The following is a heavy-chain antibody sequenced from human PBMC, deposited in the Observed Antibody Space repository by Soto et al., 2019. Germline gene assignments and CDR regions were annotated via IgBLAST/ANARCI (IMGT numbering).Heavy chain of an antibody. CDR3: ARDVPIAVAGFDY. V-gene: IGHV4-39*07. D-gene: IGHD6-19*01. J-gene: IGHJ4*02. CDR1: GGSISSSSYY. CDR2: IYYSGST. Sequence: SETLSLTCTVSGGSISSSSYYWGWIRQPPGKGLEWIGSIYYSGSTYYNPSLKSRVTISVDTSKNQFSLKLSSVTAADTAVYYCARDVPIAVAGFDYWGQGTLVTVSS.